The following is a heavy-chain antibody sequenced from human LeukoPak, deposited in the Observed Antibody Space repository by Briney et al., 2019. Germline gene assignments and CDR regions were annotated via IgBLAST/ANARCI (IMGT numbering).Heavy chain of an antibody. CDR2: IYHTGSI. J-gene: IGHJ4*02. CDR3: ARFFGGEY. Sequence: SETLSLTCSVSGYTISSGYFWVWIRQPPGKGLEWIASIYHTGSISYYPSLKGRVTMSVDTSKNQFSLKLSSVTAADTAVYYCARFFGGEYWGQGTLVTVSS. CDR1: GYTISSGYF. V-gene: IGHV4-38-2*02. D-gene: IGHD3-10*01.